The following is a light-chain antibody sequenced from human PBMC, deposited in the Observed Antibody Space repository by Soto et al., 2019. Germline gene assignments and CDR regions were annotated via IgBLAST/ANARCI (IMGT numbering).Light chain of an antibody. CDR2: DAS. CDR3: QQRSILLPS. V-gene: IGKV3-11*01. J-gene: IGKJ1*01. Sequence: DIMLTQSPATLSLSHGERATLSCRASQSVSSYLAWYQQKPGQAPRLLIYDASNRATGIPARFSGSGSGTDFTLTISSLEPEDFAVYYCQQRSILLPSFGQGTKVDFK. CDR1: QSVSSY.